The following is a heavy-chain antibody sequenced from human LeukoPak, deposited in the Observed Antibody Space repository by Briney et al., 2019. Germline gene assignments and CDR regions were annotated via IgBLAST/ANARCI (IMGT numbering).Heavy chain of an antibody. CDR1: GFTFNTYA. J-gene: IGHJ4*02. Sequence: GGPLRLSCAASGFTFNTYAMNWVRHAPGKGLEWVSAISGSDGSTYYADSVRGRFTISRDNSKNTLYLQMNSLRAEDTAVYYCAKDRGDVDLQYFDSWGQGTLVTVSS. V-gene: IGHV3-23*01. CDR2: ISGSDGST. CDR3: AKDRGDVDLQYFDS. D-gene: IGHD3-10*01.